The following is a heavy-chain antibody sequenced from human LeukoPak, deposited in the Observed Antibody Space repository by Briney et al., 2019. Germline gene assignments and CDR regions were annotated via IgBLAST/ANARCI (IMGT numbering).Heavy chain of an antibody. J-gene: IGHJ4*02. V-gene: IGHV3-7*01. Sequence: ETLSLTCTVSGGSISSSSYYWGWIRQPPGKGLQWMANIKQDGSEKYYVDSVKGRFTISRDNAKNSLYLQMNSLRAEDTAVYYCARFKLSSGYDPFDYWGQGTLVTVSS. CDR3: ARFKLSSGYDPFDY. CDR1: GGSISSSSYY. D-gene: IGHD5-12*01. CDR2: IKQDGSEK.